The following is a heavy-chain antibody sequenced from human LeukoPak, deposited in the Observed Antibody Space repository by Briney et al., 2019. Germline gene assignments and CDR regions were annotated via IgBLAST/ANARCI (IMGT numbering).Heavy chain of an antibody. D-gene: IGHD3-22*01. Sequence: PGGSLRLSCAASGFTFSSYSMNWVRQAPGKGLEWVSSISSSSGYIYYADSVKGRFTISRDNSKNTLYLQMNSLRAEDTAVYYCAKAGQYYYDSSGYSNYYYMDVWGKGTTVTVSS. CDR2: ISSSSGYI. CDR1: GFTFSSYS. J-gene: IGHJ6*03. V-gene: IGHV3-21*04. CDR3: AKAGQYYYDSSGYSNYYYMDV.